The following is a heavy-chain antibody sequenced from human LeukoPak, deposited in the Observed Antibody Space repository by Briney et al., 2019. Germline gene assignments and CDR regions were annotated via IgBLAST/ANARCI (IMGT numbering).Heavy chain of an antibody. V-gene: IGHV4-30-2*01. CDR1: GGSISSGGYY. CDR3: AGDNGEGGVDTAAFDY. CDR2: IYHSGST. Sequence: SETLSLTCTVSGGSISSGGYYWSWIRQPPGKGLEWIGYIYHSGSTYYNPSLKSRVTISVDRSKNQFSLKLSSVTAADTAVYYCAGDNGEGGVDTAAFDYWGQGTLVTVSS. D-gene: IGHD5-18*01. J-gene: IGHJ4*02.